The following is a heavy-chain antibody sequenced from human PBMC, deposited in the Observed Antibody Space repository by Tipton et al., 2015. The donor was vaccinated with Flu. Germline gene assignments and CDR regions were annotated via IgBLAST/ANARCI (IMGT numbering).Heavy chain of an antibody. Sequence: QLVQSGAEVKKPGASVKVSCKASGYTFNSKGISWVRQAPGQGLEWMGWISTDNGNTNYAQKLHGRVTMTTDTSTRTAYMELRSLRSDDTAVYYCARSGPMKFDSSGFIHYWGQGTLVAVSS. CDR3: ARSGPMKFDSSGFIHY. CDR1: GYTFNSKG. D-gene: IGHD3-22*01. J-gene: IGHJ4*02. V-gene: IGHV1-18*01. CDR2: ISTDNGNT.